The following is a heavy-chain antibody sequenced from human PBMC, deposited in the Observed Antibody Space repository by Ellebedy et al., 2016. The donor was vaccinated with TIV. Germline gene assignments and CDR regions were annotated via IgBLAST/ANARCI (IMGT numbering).Heavy chain of an antibody. J-gene: IGHJ4*02. CDR2: ISGSGSDT. CDR3: ARDAAGNGGKLDY. CDR1: GFLLINYA. V-gene: IGHV3-23*01. Sequence: GESLKISCAASGFLLINYAMNWVRQAPGKGLEWVSGISGSGSDTYYAESVKGRFTISRDNSKNTLYLQMNSLRAEDTAVYYCARDAAGNGGKLDYWGQGALVTVSS. D-gene: IGHD4-23*01.